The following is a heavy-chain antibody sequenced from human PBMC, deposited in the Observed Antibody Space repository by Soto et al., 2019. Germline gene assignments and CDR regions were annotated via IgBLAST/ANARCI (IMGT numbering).Heavy chain of an antibody. Sequence: EVQLLESGGGLVQPGGSLRLSCAASGFTFSSYAMSWVRQAPGRGLEWVSAINGSGGTTYYGDSVRGRFTVSRDNSRDTLYLQMNSLRADDTALYYCARNCGGDCYTNFDYRGQGTLVTVSS. J-gene: IGHJ4*02. CDR3: ARNCGGDCYTNFDY. V-gene: IGHV3-23*01. CDR2: INGSGGTT. CDR1: GFTFSSYA. D-gene: IGHD2-21*02.